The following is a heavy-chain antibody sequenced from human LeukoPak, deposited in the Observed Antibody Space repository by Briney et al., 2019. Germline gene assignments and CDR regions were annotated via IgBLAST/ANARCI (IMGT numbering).Heavy chain of an antibody. CDR2: INTGNGNT. CDR3: ARNTETAIPLPYYFDY. Sequence: ASVTVLCKASGYTFTSYAMHWVRQAPGQRLECMGWINTGNGNTKYSQKFQGRVTIIRDTSASTAYMDLSSLRSEDTAVYYCARNTETAIPLPYYFDYWGQGTLVTVSS. CDR1: GYTFTSYA. V-gene: IGHV1-3*04. D-gene: IGHD2-21*02. J-gene: IGHJ4*02.